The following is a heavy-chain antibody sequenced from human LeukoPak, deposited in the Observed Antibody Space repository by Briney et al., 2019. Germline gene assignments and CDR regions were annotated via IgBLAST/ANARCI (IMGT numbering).Heavy chain of an antibody. V-gene: IGHV3-53*01. CDR1: GFTVSSNY. CDR3: ARMAGRYDILTGYWYYFDY. D-gene: IGHD3-9*01. Sequence: PGGSLRLSCAASGFTVSSNYMSWVRQAPGKGLEWVSVIYSGGSTYYADSVKGRFTISRDNSKNTLYLQMSSLRAEDTAVYYCARMAGRYDILTGYWYYFDYWGQGTLVTVSS. CDR2: IYSGGST. J-gene: IGHJ4*02.